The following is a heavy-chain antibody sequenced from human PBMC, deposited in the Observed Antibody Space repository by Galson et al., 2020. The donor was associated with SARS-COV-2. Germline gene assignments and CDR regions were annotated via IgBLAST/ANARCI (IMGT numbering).Heavy chain of an antibody. CDR2: ISNDGSDE. V-gene: IGHV3-30*09. CDR1: GFTFNAYA. CDR3: ARDPPSSHWVLDY. J-gene: IGHJ4*02. D-gene: IGHD6-13*01. Sequence: TGGSLRLSCAASGFTFNAYAIHWVRQAPGKGLEWVAVISNDGSDEYYVPSVKGRFDISRDNSKNTVYLQMNSLRPEDAAVYYCARDPPSSHWVLDYWAREPWSPSP.